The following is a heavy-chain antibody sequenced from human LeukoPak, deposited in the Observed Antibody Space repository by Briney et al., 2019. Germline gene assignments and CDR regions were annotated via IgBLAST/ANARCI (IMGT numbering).Heavy chain of an antibody. CDR1: GFTFSSYG. D-gene: IGHD5-18*01. J-gene: IGHJ3*02. CDR3: ARGRSQLWSDDAFDI. CDR2: ISYDGSNK. Sequence: GGSLRLSCAASGFTFSSYGMHWVRQAPGKGLEWVAVISYDGSNKYYADSVKGRFTISRDNSKNTLYLQMNSLRGEDTAVYYCARGRSQLWSDDAFDIWGQGTMVTVSS. V-gene: IGHV3-30*03.